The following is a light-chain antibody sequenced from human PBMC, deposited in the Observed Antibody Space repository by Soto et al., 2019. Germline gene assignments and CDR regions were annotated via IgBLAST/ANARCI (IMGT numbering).Light chain of an antibody. CDR2: GAS. J-gene: IGKJ1*01. CDR1: QSVSSSY. CDR3: QQYGSAPRT. Sequence: EIVLTQSPGTLSLSPGERATLSCRDSQSVSSSYLAWYQQKPGQAPRLLIYGASSRATGIPDRFSGSGSGTDFTLTISRLEPDDFAVYYCQQYGSAPRTFGQGTKVEI. V-gene: IGKV3-20*01.